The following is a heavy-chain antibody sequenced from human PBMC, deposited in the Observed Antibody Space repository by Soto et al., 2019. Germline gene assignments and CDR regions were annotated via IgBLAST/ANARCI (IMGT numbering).Heavy chain of an antibody. CDR3: ARPMTGYSSGFDY. D-gene: IGHD6-19*01. CDR2: IYYSGST. J-gene: IGHJ4*02. Sequence: QLQLQESGPGLVKPSETLSLTCTVSGGSISSSSYYWGWIRQPPGKGLEWIGSIYYSGSTYYNPSLKSRGSVSVDTSKNQFSLKLSSVTAADTAVYYCARPMTGYSSGFDYWGQGPLVTVSS. V-gene: IGHV4-39*01. CDR1: GGSISSSSYY.